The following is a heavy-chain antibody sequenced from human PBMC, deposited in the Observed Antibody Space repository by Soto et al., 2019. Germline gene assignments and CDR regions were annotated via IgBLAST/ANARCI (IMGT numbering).Heavy chain of an antibody. CDR2: INPNSGGT. Sequence: ASVKVSCKASGYTFTGYYMHWVRQAPGQGLEWMGWINPNSGGTNYAQKFQGWVTMTRDTSISTAYMELSRLRSDDTAVYYCARVFVVVPAARAYYYYYMDVWGKGTTVTVSS. D-gene: IGHD2-2*01. CDR1: GYTFTGYY. CDR3: ARVFVVVPAARAYYYYYMDV. J-gene: IGHJ6*03. V-gene: IGHV1-2*04.